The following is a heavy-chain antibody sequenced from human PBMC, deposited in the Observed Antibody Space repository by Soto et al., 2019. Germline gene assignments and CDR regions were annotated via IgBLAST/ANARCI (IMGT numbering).Heavy chain of an antibody. CDR2: VHISGHS. V-gene: IGHV4-4*02. J-gene: IGHJ5*01. Sequence: SETLSLTCTLSGGSVRAPDWWNWVRQSPGKGLEWIAEVHISGHSNYNPSLRSRVSVSIDSSKNQFYLNLNSVTAADTAIYYCARARQGCSANNCYFDPWGQGTQVTVSS. CDR3: ARARQGCSANNCYFDP. CDR1: GGSVRAPDW. D-gene: IGHD1-1*01.